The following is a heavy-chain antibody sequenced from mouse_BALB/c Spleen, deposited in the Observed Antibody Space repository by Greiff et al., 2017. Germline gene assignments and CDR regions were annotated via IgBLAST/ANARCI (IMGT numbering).Heavy chain of an antibody. V-gene: IGHV3-8*02. CDR1: GDSITSGY. D-gene: IGHD2-4*01. Sequence: EVKLQESGPSLVKPSQTLSLTCSVTGDSITSGYWNWIRKFPGNKLEYMGYISYSGSTYYNPSLKSRISITRDTSKNQYYLQLNSVTTEDTATYYCAREGITTGGFAYWGQGTLVTVSA. CDR2: ISYSGST. J-gene: IGHJ3*01. CDR3: AREGITTGGFAY.